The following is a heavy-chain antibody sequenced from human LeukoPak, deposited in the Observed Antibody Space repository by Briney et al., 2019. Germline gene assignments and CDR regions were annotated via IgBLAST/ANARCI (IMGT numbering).Heavy chain of an antibody. D-gene: IGHD4-17*01. J-gene: IGHJ4*02. CDR1: GFSFSTYS. CDR2: ISSSSGMI. CDR3: VRVAGDLLDY. Sequence: GGSLRLSCAASGFSFSTYSMNWVRQAPGKGLEWISFISSSSGMIYYADSVKGRFTISRDNAKDSLYLQMNSLRVEDTAVYYCVRVAGDLLDYWGQGTLVTVSS. V-gene: IGHV3-48*04.